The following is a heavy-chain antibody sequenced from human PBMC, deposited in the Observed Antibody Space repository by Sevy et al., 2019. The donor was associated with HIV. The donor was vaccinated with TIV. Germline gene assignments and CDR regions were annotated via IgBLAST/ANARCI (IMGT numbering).Heavy chain of an antibody. CDR1: GGSISSSSYY. V-gene: IGHV4-39*01. J-gene: IGHJ4*02. Sequence: ETLSLTCTVSGGSISSSSYYWGWIRQPPGKGLEWIGSIYYSGSTYYNPSLKSRVTISVDTSKNQFSLKLSSVTAADTAVYYCARLVTWIQLWLHFDYWGQGTLVTVSS. CDR2: IYYSGST. CDR3: ARLVTWIQLWLHFDY. D-gene: IGHD5-18*01.